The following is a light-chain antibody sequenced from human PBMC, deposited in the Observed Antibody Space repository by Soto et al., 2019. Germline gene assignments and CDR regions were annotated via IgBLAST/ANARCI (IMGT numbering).Light chain of an antibody. J-gene: IGKJ2*01. CDR3: QQYNSYET. CDR1: QSISSW. Sequence: DIQMTQSPSTLSASVGDRVTITCRASQSISSWLAWYQQKPGKVPKLLIYKASSLESGVPSRFSGSGSGTEFTLTISSLQPDDFATYYCQQYNSYETFGQGTKVDIK. CDR2: KAS. V-gene: IGKV1-5*03.